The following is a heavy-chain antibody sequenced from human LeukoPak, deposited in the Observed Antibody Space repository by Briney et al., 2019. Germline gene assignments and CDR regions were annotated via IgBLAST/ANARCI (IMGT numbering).Heavy chain of an antibody. CDR1: GGSISSSSYY. J-gene: IGHJ4*02. CDR3: ARDSEYSSSWYGRGYFDY. V-gene: IGHV4-61*01. Sequence: SETLSLTCTVSGGSISSSSYYWGWIRQPPGKGLEWIGYIYYSGSTNYNPSLKSRVTISVDTSKNQFSLKLSSVTAADTAVYYCARDSEYSSSWYGRGYFDYWGQGTLVTVSS. D-gene: IGHD6-13*01. CDR2: IYYSGST.